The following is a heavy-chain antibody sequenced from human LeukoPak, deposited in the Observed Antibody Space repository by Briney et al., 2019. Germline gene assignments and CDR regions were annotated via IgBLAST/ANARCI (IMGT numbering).Heavy chain of an antibody. V-gene: IGHV4-34*01. CDR1: GGSFSGYY. CDR2: INHSGST. D-gene: IGHD5-24*01. Sequence: SETLSLTCAVYGGSFSGYYWSWIRQPPGKGLEWIGEINHSGSTNYNPSLKSRVTISVDTSKNQFSLKLSSVTAADTAVYYCARLSGWLQSEIYFDYWGQGTLVTVSS. J-gene: IGHJ4*02. CDR3: ARLSGWLQSEIYFDY.